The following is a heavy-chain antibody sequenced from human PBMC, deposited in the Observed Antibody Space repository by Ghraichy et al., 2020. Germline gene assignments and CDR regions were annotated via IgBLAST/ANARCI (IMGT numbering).Heavy chain of an antibody. CDR3: ATEVAARPMDY. V-gene: IGHV3-21*01. D-gene: IGHD6-6*01. Sequence: GGSLRLSCAASGFTFSSYSMNWVRQAPGKGLELVSSISSSSSYIYYADSVKGRFTISRDNAKNSLYLQMNSLRAEDTAVYYCATEVAARPMDYWGQGTLVTVSS. CDR2: ISSSSSYI. CDR1: GFTFSSYS. J-gene: IGHJ4*02.